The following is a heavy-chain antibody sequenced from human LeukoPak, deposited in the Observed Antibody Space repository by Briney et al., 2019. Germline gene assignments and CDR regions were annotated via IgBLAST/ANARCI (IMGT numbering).Heavy chain of an antibody. J-gene: IGHJ4*02. CDR2: ISWNSGSI. V-gene: IGHV3-9*01. D-gene: IGHD3-22*01. CDR1: GFTFDDYA. Sequence: PGRSLRLSCAASGFTFDDYAMHWVRQAPGKGLEWVSGISWNSGSIGYADSVKGRFTISRDNAKNSLYVQMNSLRAEDTALYYCAKDIYYDSSGYSSLDYWGQGTLVTVSS. CDR3: AKDIYYDSSGYSSLDY.